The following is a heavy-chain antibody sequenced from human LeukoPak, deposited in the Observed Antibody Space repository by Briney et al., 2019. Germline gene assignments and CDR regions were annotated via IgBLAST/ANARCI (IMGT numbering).Heavy chain of an antibody. Sequence: PSETLSLTCTVSGGSISSYYWSWIRQPPGKGLEWIGYIYYSGSTNYNPSLKSRVTISVDTSKNQFSLKLSSVIAADTAVYYCARLRRRFGECGGFDPWGQGTLVTVSS. D-gene: IGHD3-10*01. CDR1: GGSISSYY. CDR2: IYYSGST. CDR3: ARLRRRFGECGGFDP. J-gene: IGHJ5*02. V-gene: IGHV4-59*01.